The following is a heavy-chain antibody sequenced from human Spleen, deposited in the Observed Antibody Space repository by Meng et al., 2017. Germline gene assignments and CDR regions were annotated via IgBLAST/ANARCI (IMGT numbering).Heavy chain of an antibody. V-gene: IGHV4-34*01. CDR3: ARGPTTMAHDFDY. Sequence: QGQLQPLVEDLCKPLETLYLTWVVSCGSFSYYDGSWARQTPGKGLEWIGEINHSGSTNYNPSLESRATISVDTSQNTFSLKLSSVTAADSAVYYCARGPTTMAHDFDYWGQGTLVTVSS. CDR1: CGSFSYYD. D-gene: IGHD4-11*01. J-gene: IGHJ4*02. CDR2: INHSGST.